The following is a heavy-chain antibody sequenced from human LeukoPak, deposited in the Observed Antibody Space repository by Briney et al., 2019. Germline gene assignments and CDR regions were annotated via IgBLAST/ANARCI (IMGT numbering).Heavy chain of an antibody. J-gene: IGHJ4*02. CDR1: VYTFTNYY. D-gene: IGHD2-15*01. Sequence: GASVKVSFKTSVYTFTNYYMHWVRQAPGQGLEWMGIINPSGGSTSYSRKFQGRVTTTRDTSTSTVYMELSSLRSEDTAVYYCARRHGRCSDGSCYYPDYWGQGTLVTVSS. CDR3: ARRHGRCSDGSCYYPDY. V-gene: IGHV1-46*01. CDR2: INPSGGST.